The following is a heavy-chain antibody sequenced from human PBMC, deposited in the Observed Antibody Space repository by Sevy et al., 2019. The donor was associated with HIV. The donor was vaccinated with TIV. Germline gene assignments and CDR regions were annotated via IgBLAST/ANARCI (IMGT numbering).Heavy chain of an antibody. J-gene: IGHJ5*02. D-gene: IGHD1-26*01. CDR1: AFSFSNYG. Sequence: GGSLRLSCAASAFSFSNYGMHWVRQAPGKGLEWVAVISYDGSLKHYADSVKGQFTISRDNSKNTLYLQMNSLRAEDTALYYCAKKSGSYYLWFDPWGQGTLVTVSS. CDR2: ISYDGSLK. V-gene: IGHV3-30*18. CDR3: AKKSGSYYLWFDP.